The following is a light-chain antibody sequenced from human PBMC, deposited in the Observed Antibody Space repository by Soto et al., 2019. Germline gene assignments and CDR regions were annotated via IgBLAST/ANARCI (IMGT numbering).Light chain of an antibody. V-gene: IGLV2-14*01. J-gene: IGLJ3*02. CDR1: SSDIGDFRY. CDR2: EVS. CDR3: SSYTRSSALEV. Sequence: QSALSQPASVSGSPGQSLTISCTGGSSDIGDFRYVSWYQQHPGKAPKLLISEVSVRPSGVSPRFSGSKSGNTASLTISGLQVEDEATYFCSSYTRSSALEVFGGVTKLTVL.